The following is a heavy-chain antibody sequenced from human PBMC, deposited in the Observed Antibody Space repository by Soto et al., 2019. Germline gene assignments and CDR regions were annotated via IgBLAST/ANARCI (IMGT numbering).Heavy chain of an antibody. CDR1: GFTFSSYA. J-gene: IGHJ6*02. D-gene: IGHD3-9*01. Sequence: GGSLRLSCAASGFTFSSYAMSWVRQAPGKGLEWVSAISGSGGSTYYADSVKGRFTISRDNSKNKLYLQMNSLRAEDTAVYYCAKAFPYYDILTGYYNVDYYGMDVWGQGTTVTVSS. V-gene: IGHV3-23*01. CDR3: AKAFPYYDILTGYYNVDYYGMDV. CDR2: ISGSGGST.